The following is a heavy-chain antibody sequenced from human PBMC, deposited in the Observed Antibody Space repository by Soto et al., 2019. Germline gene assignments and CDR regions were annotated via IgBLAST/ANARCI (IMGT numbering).Heavy chain of an antibody. CDR3: ARADYEILTGSYAMDV. Sequence: SENLSLTCTVSDDFISSYYWNWIRQPAGKGLEWIGRVSTNGATNYNPSLESRVTMSVDTSKNQFSLKLTSVTAADTAVYFCARADYEILTGSYAMDVWGQGTTLTVSS. V-gene: IGHV4-4*07. CDR1: DDFISSYY. D-gene: IGHD3-9*01. CDR2: VSTNGAT. J-gene: IGHJ6*02.